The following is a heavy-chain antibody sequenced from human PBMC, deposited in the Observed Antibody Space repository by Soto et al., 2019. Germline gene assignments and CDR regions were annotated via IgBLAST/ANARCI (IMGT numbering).Heavy chain of an antibody. J-gene: IGHJ6*02. Sequence: GGSLRLSCAASGFTFSNAWMNWVRQAPGKGLEWVGRIKSKTDGGTTDYAAPVKGRFTISRDDSKNTLYLQMNSLKTEDTAVYYCTTDTRPAKQLTPFSYYYYGMDVWGQGTTVTVSS. D-gene: IGHD6-13*01. CDR1: GFTFSNAW. CDR3: TTDTRPAKQLTPFSYYYYGMDV. CDR2: IKSKTDGGTT. V-gene: IGHV3-15*07.